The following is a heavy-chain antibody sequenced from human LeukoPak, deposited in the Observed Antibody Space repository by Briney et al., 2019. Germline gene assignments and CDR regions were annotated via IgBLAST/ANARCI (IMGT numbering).Heavy chain of an antibody. CDR1: GFNLSDAW. CDR2: IKTKTDDVTT. J-gene: IGHJ4*02. Sequence: GGALLLSCAASGFNLSDAWMSWVRPAPGKGLECVGRIKTKTDDVTTDYAEPVNDRFTVSRDDSKNTLYLQMNSLKTEDTGLYYCTQLSRGYWGQGTQVTVSS. CDR3: TQLSRGY. D-gene: IGHD1-1*01. V-gene: IGHV3-15*01.